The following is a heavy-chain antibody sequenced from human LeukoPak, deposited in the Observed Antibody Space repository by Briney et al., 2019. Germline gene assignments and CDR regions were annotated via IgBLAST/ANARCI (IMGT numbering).Heavy chain of an antibody. J-gene: IGHJ6*03. CDR3: ARDNRYCSTGSCYFGDYYYYYMDV. Sequence: GGSLRLSCASPGFTFSGYGTNWGRQAPGKGLEWVAIISYDGTEKYSDSIKGRFTIFRDNSKNTLFLQISSLRLEDTATYYCARDNRYCSTGSCYFGDYYYYYMDVWGKGTPVSVSS. V-gene: IGHV3-30*03. CDR1: GFTFSGYG. D-gene: IGHD2-15*01. CDR2: ISYDGTEK.